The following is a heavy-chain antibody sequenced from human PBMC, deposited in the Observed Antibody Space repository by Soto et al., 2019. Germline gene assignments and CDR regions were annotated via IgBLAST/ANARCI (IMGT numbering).Heavy chain of an antibody. V-gene: IGHV1-3*04. CDR2: SNIGNGNT. D-gene: IGHD2-21*02. J-gene: IGHJ5*02. CDR1: GYTFTSYA. Sequence: QVQLVQSGAEVKKPGASVRVSCRTSGYTFTSYAIHWVRQAPGQGLEWMAWSNIGNGNTKYSQKFQGRVTVSRDTSASTAYMELSSLRSEDTAVDYWAREPRCGGVCYDHWLDTWGQGTVVTVSS. CDR3: AREPRCGGVCYDHWLDT.